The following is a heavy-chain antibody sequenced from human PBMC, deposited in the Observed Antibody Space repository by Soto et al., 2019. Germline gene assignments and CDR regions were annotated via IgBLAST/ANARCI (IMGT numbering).Heavy chain of an antibody. Sequence: GGSLRLSCAASGFTFSSYWMSWVRQAPGKGLEWVANIKPDGSEKYYVDSVKGRFTMSRDNVKNSLYLQMNSLRAEDTAVYYCARGDYYDNSGPFSDAFDIWGLGTMVTVSS. J-gene: IGHJ3*02. D-gene: IGHD3-22*01. CDR1: GFTFSSYW. CDR2: IKPDGSEK. V-gene: IGHV3-7*04. CDR3: ARGDYYDNSGPFSDAFDI.